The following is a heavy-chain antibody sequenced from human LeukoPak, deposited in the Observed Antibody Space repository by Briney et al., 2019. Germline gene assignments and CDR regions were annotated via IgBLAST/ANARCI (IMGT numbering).Heavy chain of an antibody. Sequence: SVKVSCKASGYIFTGYYMHWVRQAPGQGLEWMGGIIPIFGTANYAQKFQGRVTITADESTSTAYMELSSLRSEDTAVYYCGRSAVTGYYYYMDVWGKGTTVTISS. J-gene: IGHJ6*03. D-gene: IGHD2/OR15-2a*01. CDR3: GRSAVTGYYYYMDV. V-gene: IGHV1-69*13. CDR1: GYIFTGYY. CDR2: IIPIFGTA.